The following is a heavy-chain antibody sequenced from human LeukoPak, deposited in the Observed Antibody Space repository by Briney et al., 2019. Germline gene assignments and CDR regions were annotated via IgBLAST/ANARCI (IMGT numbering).Heavy chain of an antibody. CDR2: IYYSGST. D-gene: IGHD3-9*01. V-gene: IGHV4-59*05. J-gene: IGHJ4*02. Sequence: PSETLSLTCTVSGGSITGYHWSWIRQPPGKGLEWIGRIYYSGSTYYNPSLKSRVTISVDTSKNQFSLKLSSVTAADTAVYYCARRLRYFDWLSHFDYWGQGTLVTVSS. CDR1: GGSITGYH. CDR3: ARRLRYFDWLSHFDY.